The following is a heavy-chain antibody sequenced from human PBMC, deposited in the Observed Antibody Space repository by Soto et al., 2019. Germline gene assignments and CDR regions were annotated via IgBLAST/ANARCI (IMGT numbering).Heavy chain of an antibody. V-gene: IGHV1-18*01. CDR2: ISGYNGNR. Sequence: QVQLVQSGVEVKKPGASVNVSCKASGYTFTRYGIAWVRQAPGQGVEWMGWISGYNGNRNYVEKFQGRLTMTTDTSTSTAYMELRSLRSDDTAVYYCAKIAVFGIVLGGKGLDPWGQGPLVIVSS. D-gene: IGHD3-3*01. CDR1: GYTFTRYG. J-gene: IGHJ5*02. CDR3: AKIAVFGIVLGGKGLDP.